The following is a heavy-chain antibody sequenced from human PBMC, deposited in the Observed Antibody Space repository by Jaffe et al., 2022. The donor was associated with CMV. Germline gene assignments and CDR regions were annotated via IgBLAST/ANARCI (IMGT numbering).Heavy chain of an antibody. J-gene: IGHJ4*02. D-gene: IGHD3-3*01. CDR1: GFTFSSLA. CDR2: ISSRGDTT. CDR3: AKDHWTGPFDY. Sequence: EVQLVESGGGLVQPGGSLRLSCAASGFTFSSLAMSWVRQAPGKGLEWVSIISSRGDTTYYADSVKGRFTISRDNSKNTVYLQMTSLTAEDTAVYYCAKDHWTGPFDYWGQGTPVTVSS. V-gene: IGHV3-23*04.